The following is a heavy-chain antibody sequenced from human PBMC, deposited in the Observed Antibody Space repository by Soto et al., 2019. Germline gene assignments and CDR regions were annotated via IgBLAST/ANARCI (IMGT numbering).Heavy chain of an antibody. J-gene: IGHJ4*02. CDR2: INAGNGNT. CDR3: ARDRCSWYYFDY. D-gene: IGHD6-13*01. Sequence: QVQLVQSGAEVKKPGASVKVSCKASGYTFTSYAMHWVRQAPGQRLEWMGWINAGNGNTKYSQKFQGRVTITRDTSASTAYMELSSLRSEDTAVYYCARDRCSWYYFDYWGQGTLVTVSP. V-gene: IGHV1-3*01. CDR1: GYTFTSYA.